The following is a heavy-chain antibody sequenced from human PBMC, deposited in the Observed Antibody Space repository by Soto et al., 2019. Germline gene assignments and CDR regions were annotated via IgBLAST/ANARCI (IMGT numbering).Heavy chain of an antibody. V-gene: IGHV1-69*01. Sequence: QVQLVQSGAELKNPGSSVKVSCKASGGTFSSYAISWVRQAPGQGLEWMGGIIPIFGTANYAQKFQGRVTTTADESTGTADRELSSLRAEDAAGYYCARGTAMGGREVKKQWLAYWYVELWGRGTPVTVSS. J-gene: IGHJ2*01. CDR3: ARGTAMGGREVKKQWLAYWYVEL. CDR1: GGTFSSYA. CDR2: IIPIFGTA. D-gene: IGHD6-19*01.